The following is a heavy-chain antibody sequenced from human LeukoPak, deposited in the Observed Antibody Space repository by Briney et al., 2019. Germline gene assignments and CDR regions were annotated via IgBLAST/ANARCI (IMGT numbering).Heavy chain of an antibody. V-gene: IGHV4-34*01. J-gene: IGHJ5*02. D-gene: IGHD3-10*01. Sequence: SETLSLTCAVYGGSFSGYYWSWIRQPPGKGLEWIGETNHSGSTNYNPSLKSRVTISVDTSKNQFSLKLSSVTAADTAVYYCACRLLYYYGSGSPVDNWFDPWGQGTLVTVSS. CDR3: ACRLLYYYGSGSPVDNWFDP. CDR1: GGSFSGYY. CDR2: TNHSGST.